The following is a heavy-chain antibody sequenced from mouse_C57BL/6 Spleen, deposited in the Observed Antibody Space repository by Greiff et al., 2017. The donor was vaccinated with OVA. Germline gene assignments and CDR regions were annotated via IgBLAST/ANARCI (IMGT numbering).Heavy chain of an antibody. Sequence: EVQLQESGPGLVKPSQSLSLTCSVTGYSITSGYYWNWIRQFPGNKLEWMGYISYDGSNNYNPSLKNRISITRDTSKNQFFLKLNSVTTEDTATYYCAREVYYDYDEGYFDYWGQGTTLTVSS. CDR1: GYSITSGYY. V-gene: IGHV3-6*01. CDR3: AREVYYDYDEGYFDY. J-gene: IGHJ2*01. D-gene: IGHD2-4*01. CDR2: ISYDGSN.